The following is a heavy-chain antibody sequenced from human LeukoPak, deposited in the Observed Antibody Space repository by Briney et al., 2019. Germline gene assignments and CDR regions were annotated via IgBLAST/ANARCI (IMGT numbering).Heavy chain of an antibody. D-gene: IGHD6-6*01. V-gene: IGHV3-33*05. J-gene: IGHJ4*02. Sequence: HPGGSLRLSCAASGFTFSSYGMHWVRQAPGKGLEWVAVISYDGSNKYYADSVKGRFTISRDNSKNTLYLQMNSLRAEDTAVYYCARDRAEDIAARPGFDYWGQGTLVTVSS. CDR1: GFTFSSYG. CDR3: ARDRAEDIAARPGFDY. CDR2: ISYDGSNK.